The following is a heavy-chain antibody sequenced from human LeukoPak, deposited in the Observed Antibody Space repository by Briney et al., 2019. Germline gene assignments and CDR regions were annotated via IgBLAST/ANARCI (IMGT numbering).Heavy chain of an antibody. CDR2: TSYRGRT. CDR1: GGSISNSGGFY. J-gene: IGHJ4*02. Sequence: PSQTLSLTCTVSGGSISNSGGFYWSWIRQHPGDGLEWIGFTSYRGRTYYNPSLKSRVSMSVDTSRSQFSLRLTSVTDEDTAVYYCARISQSSGGFYYWGQGTLVTVSS. D-gene: IGHD2-15*01. CDR3: ARISQSSGGFYY. V-gene: IGHV4-31*02.